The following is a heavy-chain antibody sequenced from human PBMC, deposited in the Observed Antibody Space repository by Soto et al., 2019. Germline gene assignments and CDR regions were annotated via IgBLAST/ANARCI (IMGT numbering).Heavy chain of an antibody. Sequence: GGSLRLSCAASGFTFSSYAMHWVRQAPGKGLEWVAVISYDGSNKYYADSVKGRFTISRDNSKNQFSLKLSSVTAADTAVYYCARHHLARDYWGQGTLVTVSS. V-gene: IGHV3-30-3*01. CDR1: GFTFSSYA. J-gene: IGHJ4*02. D-gene: IGHD3-3*02. CDR2: ISYDGSNK. CDR3: ARHHLARDY.